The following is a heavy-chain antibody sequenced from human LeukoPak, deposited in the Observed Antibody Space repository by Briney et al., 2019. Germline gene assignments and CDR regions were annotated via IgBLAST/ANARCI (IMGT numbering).Heavy chain of an antibody. V-gene: IGHV3-53*01. Sequence: GSLRLSCAASGFPVSSNYMTWVRQAPQKGLEWVSTIHSDGTTYYVDSVKGRFLISRDISQHTVYLEMNSLRAEDAAVYYCAREGWEELGHYFDYWGQGTVVTVSS. CDR3: AREGWEELGHYFDY. CDR2: IHSDGTT. J-gene: IGHJ4*02. D-gene: IGHD1-26*01. CDR1: GFPVSSNY.